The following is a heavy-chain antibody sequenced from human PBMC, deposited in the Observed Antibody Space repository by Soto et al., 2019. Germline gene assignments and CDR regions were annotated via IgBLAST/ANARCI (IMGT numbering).Heavy chain of an antibody. J-gene: IGHJ4*02. Sequence: SETLSLTCTVSDGSISSYYWGWIRQPPGKGLEWIGYILYTGSTNYNPSLKSRVTISVDTSKNQFSLKLSSVTAADTAVYYCARHYPIGNNWNFFAYWGQGTLVTVSS. V-gene: IGHV4-59*08. CDR3: ARHYPIGNNWNFFAY. CDR1: DGSISSYY. D-gene: IGHD1-1*01. CDR2: ILYTGST.